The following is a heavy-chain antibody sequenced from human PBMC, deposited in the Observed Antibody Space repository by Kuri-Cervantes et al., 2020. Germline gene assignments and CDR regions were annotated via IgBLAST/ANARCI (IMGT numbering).Heavy chain of an antibody. CDR2: ISASGGST. CDR1: GGSISSSN. Sequence: GESLKISCAVSGGSISSSNWWSWVRQPPGKGLEWFSAISASGGSTYYADSVKGRFTISRDNSKNTLYLQMNSLRAEDTAVYYCASPTIAVTGIISGTRNAFDIWGQGTMVTVSS. J-gene: IGHJ3*02. V-gene: IGHV3-23*01. D-gene: IGHD6-19*01. CDR3: ASPTIAVTGIISGTRNAFDI.